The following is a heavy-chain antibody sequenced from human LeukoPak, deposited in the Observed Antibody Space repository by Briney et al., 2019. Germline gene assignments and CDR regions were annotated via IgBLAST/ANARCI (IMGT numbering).Heavy chain of an antibody. CDR1: GFTFSSYW. V-gene: IGHV3-74*01. CDR3: AKGGVGWYLDWFDP. J-gene: IGHJ5*02. D-gene: IGHD6-19*01. CDR2: INSDGSST. Sequence: GGSLRLSCAASGFTFSSYWMHWVRQAPVKGLVWVSRINSDGSSTSYADSVKGRFTISRDNAKNTLYMQMNSLRAEDTAVYYCAKGGVGWYLDWFDPWGQGTRVTVSS.